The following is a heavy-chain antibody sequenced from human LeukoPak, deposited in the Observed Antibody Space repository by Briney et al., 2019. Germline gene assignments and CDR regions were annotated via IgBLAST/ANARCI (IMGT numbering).Heavy chain of an antibody. CDR2: IYYSGST. J-gene: IGHJ5*02. CDR3: ARDHRHPNYNWFDP. Sequence: PSQTLSLTCTVSGASISSGGYYSSWLRQHPGKGLEWIGYIYYSGSTYYNPSLKSRVTISVDTSKNQFSLKLSSVTAADTAVYYCARDHRHPNYNWFDPWGQGTLVTVSS. D-gene: IGHD2-8*01. V-gene: IGHV4-31*03. CDR1: GASISSGGYY.